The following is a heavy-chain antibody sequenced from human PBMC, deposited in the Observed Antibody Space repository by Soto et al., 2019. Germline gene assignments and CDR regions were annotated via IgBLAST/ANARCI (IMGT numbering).Heavy chain of an antibody. V-gene: IGHV1-69*13. D-gene: IGHD3-22*01. CDR1: GGTFSSYA. J-gene: IGHJ3*02. CDR2: IIPIFGTA. CDR3: ARDHSATYYYDSSGRVDAFDI. Sequence: GASVKVSCKASGGTFSSYAISWVRQAPGQGLERMGGIIPIFGTANYAQKFQGRVTITADESTSTAYMELSSLRSEDTAVYYCARDHSATYYYDSSGRVDAFDIWGQGTMVTVSS.